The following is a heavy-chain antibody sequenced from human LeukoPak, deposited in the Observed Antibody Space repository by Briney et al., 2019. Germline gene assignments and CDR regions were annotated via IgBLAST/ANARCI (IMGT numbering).Heavy chain of an antibody. D-gene: IGHD2-15*01. CDR3: ARTLKYCSGGSCSANWFDP. J-gene: IGHJ5*02. V-gene: IGHV4-31*03. Sequence: SQTLSLTCTVSGGSISSGGYYWNWIRQHPGKGLEWIGYIYYSGSTYYNPSLRSRLTMSVDTSRNQFSLKLSSVTAADTAVYYCARTLKYCSGGSCSANWFDPWGQGTLVTVSS. CDR1: GGSISSGGYY. CDR2: IYYSGST.